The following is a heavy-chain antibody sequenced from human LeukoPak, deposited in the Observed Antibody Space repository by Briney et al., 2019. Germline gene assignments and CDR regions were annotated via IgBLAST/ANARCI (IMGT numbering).Heavy chain of an antibody. CDR2: ISYSGTT. V-gene: IGHV4-39*01. D-gene: IGHD6-13*01. Sequence: SETLPLTCTVSVGSFSCGSYYCGSGRQPPGKGLEWIGSISYSGTTYYNLSLKSRVTLSVDTSKNQFSLKLSSVTAADTALYYCARHLRGGSIWFDYWGQGTLVTVSS. CDR1: VGSFSCGSYY. CDR3: ARHLRGGSIWFDY. J-gene: IGHJ4*02.